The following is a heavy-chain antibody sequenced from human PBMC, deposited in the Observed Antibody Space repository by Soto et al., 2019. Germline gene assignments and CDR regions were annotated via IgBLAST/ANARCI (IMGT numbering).Heavy chain of an antibody. CDR2: THYSGST. CDR3: ATDGSGTYSAFDY. CDR1: GGTISSYD. J-gene: IGHJ4*02. V-gene: IGHV4-59*01. Sequence: PSETLSLTCTVSGGTISSYDWNWIRQRPGKGLEWIGSTHYSGSTNYSPSLKSRVTISVDTSKNQFSLKLNSVTAADTAVYYCATDGSGTYSAFDYWGQGTLVTVSS. D-gene: IGHD3-10*01.